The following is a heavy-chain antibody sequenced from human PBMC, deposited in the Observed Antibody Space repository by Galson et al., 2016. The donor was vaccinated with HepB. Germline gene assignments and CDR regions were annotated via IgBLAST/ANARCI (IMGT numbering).Heavy chain of an antibody. D-gene: IGHD3-10*01. CDR3: ARGSYYGSGSYGIYFDY. CDR1: GFTFNNYW. Sequence: SLRLSCAASGFTFNNYWMSWVRQTPGKGLEWVANIKRDGTEKYYLDSVEGRFTVSRDNAKNSLSLQMDSLRAEDTAVYYCARGSYYGSGSYGIYFDYWGQGTLATVSS. J-gene: IGHJ4*02. V-gene: IGHV3-7*04. CDR2: IKRDGTEK.